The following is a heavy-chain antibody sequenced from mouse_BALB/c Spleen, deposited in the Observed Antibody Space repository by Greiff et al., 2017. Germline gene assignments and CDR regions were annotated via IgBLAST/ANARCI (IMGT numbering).Heavy chain of an antibody. CDR3: ARGRGYYYGSSWFAY. CDR1: GFTFSSYA. Sequence: EVMLVESGGGLVKPGGSLKLSCAASGFTFSSYAMSWVRQTPEKRLEWVASISSGGSTYYPDSVKGRFTISRDNARNILYLQMSSLRSEDTAMYYCARGRGYYYGSSWFAYWGQGTLVTVSA. D-gene: IGHD1-1*01. V-gene: IGHV5-6-5*01. CDR2: ISSGGST. J-gene: IGHJ3*01.